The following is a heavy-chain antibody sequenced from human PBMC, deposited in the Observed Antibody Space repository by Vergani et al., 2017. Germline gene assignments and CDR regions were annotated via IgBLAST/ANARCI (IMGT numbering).Heavy chain of an antibody. D-gene: IGHD2-15*01. V-gene: IGHV3-23*01. CDR2: ISGSGGST. J-gene: IGHJ4*02. CDR1: GFTFSSYA. Sequence: EVQLLESGGGLVQPGGSLRLSCAASGFTFSSYAMSWVRQAPGKGLEWVSAISGSGGSTYYADSVKGRFTISRDNSKNTLYLQMNSLRAEDTAVCYCAKGRDFCSGGSCYLNYFDYWGQGTLVTVSS. CDR3: AKGRDFCSGGSCYLNYFDY.